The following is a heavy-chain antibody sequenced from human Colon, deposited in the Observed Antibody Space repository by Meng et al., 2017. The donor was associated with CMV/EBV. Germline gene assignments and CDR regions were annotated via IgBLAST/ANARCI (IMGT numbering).Heavy chain of an antibody. J-gene: IGHJ6*02. CDR1: GFDFITYA. Sequence: SCAASGFDFITYAMHWVRQAPGKGLEWVAAISYDGKTKYYADSVKGRFTISRDDSKSTLYLQMDSLRTEDTAVYYCARDLRLGRPSYGMDVWGQGTTVTVSS. CDR2: ISYDGKTK. D-gene: IGHD3-3*01. V-gene: IGHV3-30*04. CDR3: ARDLRLGRPSYGMDV.